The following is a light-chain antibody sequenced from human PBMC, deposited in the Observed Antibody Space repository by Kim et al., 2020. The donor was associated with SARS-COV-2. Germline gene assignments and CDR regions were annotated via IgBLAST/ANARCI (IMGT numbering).Light chain of an antibody. CDR1: SRDVGGYND. J-gene: IGLJ3*02. CDR3: SSYTSSSTLGV. V-gene: IGLV2-14*03. Sequence: QSITISCTGTSRDVGGYNDVSWYQHHPGKAPKLMIYDVSNRPSGVSNRFSGSKSGNTASLTISGLQAEDEADYYCSSYTSSSTLGVFGGGTKLTVL. CDR2: DVS.